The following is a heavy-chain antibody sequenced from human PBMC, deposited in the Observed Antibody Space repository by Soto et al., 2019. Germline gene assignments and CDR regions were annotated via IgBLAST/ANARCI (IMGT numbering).Heavy chain of an antibody. J-gene: IGHJ6*02. Sequence: SVKVSCKASGGTFSSYAISWVRQAPGQGLEWMGGIIPIFDTANYAQKFQGRVTITADESTSIAYMELSSLRSEDTAVYYCAKSIAAAGTYYYGMDVWGQGTTVTVSS. CDR2: IIPIFDTA. D-gene: IGHD6-13*01. CDR1: GGTFSSYA. V-gene: IGHV1-69*13. CDR3: AKSIAAAGTYYYGMDV.